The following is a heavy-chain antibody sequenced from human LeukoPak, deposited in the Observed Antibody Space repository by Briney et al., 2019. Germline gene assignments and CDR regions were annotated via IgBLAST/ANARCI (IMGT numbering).Heavy chain of an antibody. CDR3: AARSGSGSLGY. V-gene: IGHV4-4*07. J-gene: IGHJ4*02. CDR1: GGSITSYY. Sequence: PSETLSLTCTVSGGSITSYYWSWIRQPAGMGLEWIGRIYASGSTNYNPSLKSRVTMSVDTSKNQFSLKLSSVTAADTAVCYCAARSGSGSLGYWGQGTLVTVSS. CDR2: IYASGST. D-gene: IGHD3-10*01.